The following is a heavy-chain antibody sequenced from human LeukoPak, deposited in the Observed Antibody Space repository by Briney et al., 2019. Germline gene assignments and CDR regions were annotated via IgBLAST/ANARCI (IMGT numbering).Heavy chain of an antibody. Sequence: PGGSLTLPCAASGFSFSSYAMSWVRQTPGKGLDWVSAVSGSGTDTFYDNSVKGRFTISRDNSKNTLYLQMNDLRAEDTAIYYCAKRKFYGSGSVFVSHAFDFWGQGTMVTVSS. D-gene: IGHD3-10*01. CDR1: GFSFSSYA. V-gene: IGHV3-23*01. CDR3: AKRKFYGSGSVFVSHAFDF. J-gene: IGHJ3*01. CDR2: VSGSGTDT.